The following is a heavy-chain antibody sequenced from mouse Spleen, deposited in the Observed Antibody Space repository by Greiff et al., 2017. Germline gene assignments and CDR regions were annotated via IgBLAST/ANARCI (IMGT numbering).Heavy chain of an antibody. Sequence: QVQLQQSGAELVKPGASVKLSCKASGYTFTSYWMQWVKQRPGQGLEWIGEIDPSDSYTNYNQKFKGKATLTVDTSSSTAYMQLSSLTSEDSAVYYCARGSTAYAMDYWGQGTSVTVSS. CDR3: ARGSTAYAMDY. CDR1: GYTFTSYW. J-gene: IGHJ4*01. D-gene: IGHD1-2*01. V-gene: IGHV1-50*01. CDR2: IDPSDSYT.